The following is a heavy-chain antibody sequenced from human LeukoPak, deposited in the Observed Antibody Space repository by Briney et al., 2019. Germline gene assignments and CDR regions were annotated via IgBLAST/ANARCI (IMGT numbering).Heavy chain of an antibody. Sequence: GASVKVSCKTSGYTFIDYFIHWVQQAPGQGLEWMGRLNPNNGDTYYAQDFQGRVTMTRDTSISTAYMELSRLTSDDTAVYYCARDLSSTSNWEFDYWGQGTLVTVSS. CDR2: LNPNNGDT. CDR1: GYTFIDYF. D-gene: IGHD7-27*01. J-gene: IGHJ4*02. V-gene: IGHV1-2*06. CDR3: ARDLSSTSNWEFDY.